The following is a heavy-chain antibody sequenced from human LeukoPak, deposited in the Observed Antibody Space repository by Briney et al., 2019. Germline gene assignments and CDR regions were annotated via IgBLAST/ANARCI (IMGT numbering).Heavy chain of an antibody. CDR3: ARHVGLQPFDY. J-gene: IGHJ4*02. CDR2: IYYSGST. D-gene: IGHD1-1*01. V-gene: IGHV4-39*01. Sequence: PSETLSLTCSVSGGSISSRSYYWGWIRQPPGKGLEWIGSIYYSGSTYYNPSLRSRLTISVDTSKNQFSLKLSSVTAADTAVYYCARHVGLQPFDYWGQGTLVTVSS. CDR1: GGSISSRSYY.